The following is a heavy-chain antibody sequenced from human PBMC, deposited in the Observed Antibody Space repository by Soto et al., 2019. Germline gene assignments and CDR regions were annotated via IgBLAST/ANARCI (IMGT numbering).Heavy chain of an antibody. Sequence: TLSLPCAVSGGSISSGGYFWSWIRQPPGKGLEWIGYIYHSGSTYYNPSLKSRVTISVDRSKNQLSLKLSSVTAADTAVYYCARGLGPWGQGTLVTVSS. D-gene: IGHD3-10*01. J-gene: IGHJ5*02. CDR2: IYHSGST. V-gene: IGHV4-30-2*01. CDR1: GGSISSGGYF. CDR3: ARGLGP.